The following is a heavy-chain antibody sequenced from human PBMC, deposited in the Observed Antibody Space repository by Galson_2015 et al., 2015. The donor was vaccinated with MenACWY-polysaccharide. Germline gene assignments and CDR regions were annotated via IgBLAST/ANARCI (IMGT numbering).Heavy chain of an antibody. D-gene: IGHD3/OR15-3a*01. Sequence: SLRLSCAASGFTFNKFYMARVRQAPGKGPEWVSALSGPGDATFYADSVRGRFTISRDNSQNTLYLHMSSLRVDDTAVYFCAKDLHWYGIDVRGQGTTVTVSS. CDR3: AKDLHWYGIDV. J-gene: IGHJ6*02. CDR2: LSGPGDAT. CDR1: GFTFNKFY. V-gene: IGHV3-23*01.